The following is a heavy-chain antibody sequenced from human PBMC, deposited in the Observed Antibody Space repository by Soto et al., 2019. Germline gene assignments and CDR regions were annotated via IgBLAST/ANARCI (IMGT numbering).Heavy chain of an antibody. CDR1: GYTFTSYG. CDR3: ASHRAPHELRYFDWLLPFDY. D-gene: IGHD3-9*01. J-gene: IGHJ4*02. Sequence: ASVKVSCKASGYTFTSYGISWVRQAPGQGLEWMGWISAYNGNTNYAQKLQGRVTMTTDTSTSTAYMELRSLRSDDTAVYYCASHRAPHELRYFDWLLPFDYWGQGTLVTVSS. CDR2: ISAYNGNT. V-gene: IGHV1-18*01.